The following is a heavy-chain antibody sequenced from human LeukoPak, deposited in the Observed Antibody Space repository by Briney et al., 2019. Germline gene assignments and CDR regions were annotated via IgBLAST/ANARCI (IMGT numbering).Heavy chain of an antibody. V-gene: IGHV4-59*08. CDR3: ASPRGDDSGGYYTWYFHH. D-gene: IGHD3-22*01. CDR2: IYYSGST. J-gene: IGHJ1*01. CDR1: GGSIRSYY. Sequence: SETLSLTCTVSGGSIRSYYWSWIRQPPGKGLEWIGYIYYSGSTYYNPSLKSRVTISVDTSKNQFSLKLSSVTAADTAVYFCASPRGDDSGGYYTWYFHHWGQGILVTVSS.